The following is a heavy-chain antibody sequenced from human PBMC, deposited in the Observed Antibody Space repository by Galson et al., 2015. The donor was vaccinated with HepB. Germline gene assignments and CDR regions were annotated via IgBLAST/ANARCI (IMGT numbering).Heavy chain of an antibody. Sequence: SLRLSCAASGFTFRDYSMNWVRQAPGKGLEWVAYIRSGGRVIFYADSVRGRFTVSRDDAKDAQYLQMNSLRPEDTAVYHCTRGVQYASDFWGQGAMVTVSS. D-gene: IGHD1-1*01. CDR2: IRSGGRVI. J-gene: IGHJ3*01. CDR1: GFTFRDYS. CDR3: TRGVQYASDF. V-gene: IGHV3-11*04.